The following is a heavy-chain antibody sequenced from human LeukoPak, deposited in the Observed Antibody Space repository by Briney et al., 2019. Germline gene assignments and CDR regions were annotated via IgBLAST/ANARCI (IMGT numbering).Heavy chain of an antibody. J-gene: IGHJ4*02. CDR3: ARHYFHGSGHGGH. CDR2: ICSSGRTI. V-gene: IGHV3-11*01. D-gene: IGHD2-15*01. Sequence: GGSLRLSCAASGFTFSDYYMSWIRQAPGKGLEWLSYICSSGRTIYYADSVKGRFTISRDNAKNSLYLQMNRLRVEDTAVYYCARHYFHGSGHGGHWGQGTLVTVSS. CDR1: GFTFSDYY.